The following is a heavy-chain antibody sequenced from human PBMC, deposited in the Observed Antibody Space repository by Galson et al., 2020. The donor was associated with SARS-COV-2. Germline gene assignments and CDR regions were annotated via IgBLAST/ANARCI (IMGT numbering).Heavy chain of an antibody. CDR1: GDSISSHKW. Sequence: ETLSLTCAVSGDSISSHKWWSWVRQSPGKGLEWIGEIHHSGSTNYDPSLKSRVTMSLDKSNNQFSLNLKSVTAADTAVYYCTRGDTVTTSGNWFDPGGQGTLVTVSS. D-gene: IGHD4-4*01. J-gene: IGHJ5*02. CDR3: TRGDTVTTSGNWFDP. CDR2: IHHSGST. V-gene: IGHV4-4*02.